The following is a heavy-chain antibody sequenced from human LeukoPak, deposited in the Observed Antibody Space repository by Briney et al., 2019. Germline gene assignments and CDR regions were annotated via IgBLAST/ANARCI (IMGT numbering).Heavy chain of an antibody. CDR1: GFTFSSYW. CDR2: VKQDGSEK. V-gene: IGHV3-7*01. CDR3: ARGRSIGLWFGELSGFDY. D-gene: IGHD3-10*01. J-gene: IGHJ4*02. Sequence: PGGSLTLSCAASGFTFSSYWMSWVRQAPGPGLEWVANVKQDGSEKYYVDSVKGRFTISRDNAKNSLYLQMNSLRAEDTAVYDCARGRSIGLWFGELSGFDYWGQGTLVTVSS.